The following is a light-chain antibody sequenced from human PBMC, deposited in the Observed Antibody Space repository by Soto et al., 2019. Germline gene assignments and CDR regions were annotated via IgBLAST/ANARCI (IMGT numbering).Light chain of an antibody. J-gene: IGKJ1*01. CDR2: GAS. V-gene: IGKV3-15*01. CDR1: QSVSSN. CDR3: QQYNNWPPTT. Sequence: EIVMTQSPATLSVSPGERATLSCRASQSVSSNLAWYQQKPGQAPRLLIYGASTRATGIPARFSGSGSGTEFTLTISSLQSEDFAVYYCQQYNNWPPTTFSQGTKVDI.